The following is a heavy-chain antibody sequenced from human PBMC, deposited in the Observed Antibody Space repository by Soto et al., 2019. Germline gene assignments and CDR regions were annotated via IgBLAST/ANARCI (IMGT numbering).Heavy chain of an antibody. CDR1: GYTFTSYG. J-gene: IGHJ4*02. CDR2: ISAYNGNT. Sequence: QVQLVQSGVEVKKPGASVKVSCKASGYTFTSYGISWVRQAPGQGLEWMGWISAYNGNTNYAQKLQGRVTMTTDTSTSTAYMELRSLRSDDTAVYYCARDPDYYGSGSPLDYWGQGTLVTVSS. D-gene: IGHD3-10*01. CDR3: ARDPDYYGSGSPLDY. V-gene: IGHV1-18*04.